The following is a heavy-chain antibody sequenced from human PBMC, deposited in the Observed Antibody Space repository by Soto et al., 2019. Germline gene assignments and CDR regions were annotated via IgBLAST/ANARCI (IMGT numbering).Heavy chain of an antibody. CDR2: INHSGST. D-gene: IGHD2-15*01. J-gene: IGHJ5*02. CDR3: ARGGPPYCSGGSCYSRANWFDP. CDR1: GGSFSGYY. Sequence: ASETLSLTCAVYGGSFSGYYWSWIRQPPGKGLEWIGEINHSGSTNYNPSLKSRVTISVDTSKNQFSLKLSSVTAADTAVYYCARGGPPYCSGGSCYSRANWFDPWGQGTLVTVSS. V-gene: IGHV4-34*01.